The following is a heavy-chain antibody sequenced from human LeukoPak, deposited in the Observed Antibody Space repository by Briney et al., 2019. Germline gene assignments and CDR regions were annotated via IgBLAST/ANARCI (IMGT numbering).Heavy chain of an antibody. Sequence: GGSLRLSCAASGFTFSNAWMSWVRQAPGKGLEWVSAISGSGGSTYYADSVKGRFTISRDNSKNTLYLQMNSLRAEDTAVYYCANGLLYAGYWGQGTLVTVSS. J-gene: IGHJ4*02. V-gene: IGHV3-23*01. CDR3: ANGLLYAGY. CDR1: GFTFSNAW. D-gene: IGHD2-2*02. CDR2: ISGSGGST.